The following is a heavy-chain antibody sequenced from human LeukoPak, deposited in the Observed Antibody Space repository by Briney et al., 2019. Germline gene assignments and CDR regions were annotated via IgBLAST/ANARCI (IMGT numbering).Heavy chain of an antibody. CDR1: GFTFSSYS. CDR2: ISSSSSYI. V-gene: IGHV3-21*01. CDR3: ARGKQWLTIFDY. D-gene: IGHD6-19*01. J-gene: IGHJ4*02. Sequence: GGSLRLSCAASGFTFSSYSMNWLRQAPGKGLEWVSSISSSSSYIYYADSVKGRFTISRDNAKNSLYLQMNSLRAEDTAVYYCARGKQWLTIFDYWGQGTLVTVSS.